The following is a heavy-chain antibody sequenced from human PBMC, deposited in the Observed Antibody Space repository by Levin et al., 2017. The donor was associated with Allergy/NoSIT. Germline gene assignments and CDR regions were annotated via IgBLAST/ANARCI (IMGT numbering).Heavy chain of an antibody. J-gene: IGHJ4*02. Sequence: GESLKISCKGSGYSFTSYWIGWVRQMPGKGLEWMGIIYPGDSDTRYRPSFQGQVTISADKSISTAYLQWSSLKASDTAMYYCARRGGYYGSGSYTIDYWGQGTLVTVSS. CDR2: IYPGDSDT. V-gene: IGHV5-51*01. D-gene: IGHD3-10*01. CDR1: GYSFTSYW. CDR3: ARRGGYYGSGSYTIDY.